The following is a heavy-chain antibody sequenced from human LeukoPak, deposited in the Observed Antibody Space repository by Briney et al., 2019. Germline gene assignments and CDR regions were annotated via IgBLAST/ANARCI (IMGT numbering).Heavy chain of an antibody. V-gene: IGHV1-46*01. J-gene: IGHJ6*02. CDR1: GYTFTSYY. CDR2: INPSGGST. D-gene: IGHD2-2*01. Sequence: ASVKVSCKASGYTFTSYYMHWVRQAPGQGLEWMGIINPSGGSTSYAQKFQGRVTMTRDTSTSTVYMELSSLRSEDTAVYYCARDCKGYCSSTSCSRPYYYYGMDVWGQGTTVTVSS. CDR3: ARDCKGYCSSTSCSRPYYYYGMDV.